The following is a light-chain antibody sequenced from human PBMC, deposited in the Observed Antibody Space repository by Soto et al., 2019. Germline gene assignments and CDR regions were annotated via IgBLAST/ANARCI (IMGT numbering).Light chain of an antibody. Sequence: QSALTQPGSVSGSPGQSVTISCTGTSSDVGGYNYVSWYQQHPGKAPKLMIYEVSNRPSGVSNRFSGSKSGNTASLTISGLQAEDEAEAYCSSYTSGSTRVFGGGTQLTVL. CDR1: SSDVGGYNY. J-gene: IGLJ3*02. V-gene: IGLV2-14*01. CDR3: SSYTSGSTRV. CDR2: EVS.